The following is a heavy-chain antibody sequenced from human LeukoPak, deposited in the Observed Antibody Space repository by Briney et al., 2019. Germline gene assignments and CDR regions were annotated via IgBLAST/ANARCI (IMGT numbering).Heavy chain of an antibody. D-gene: IGHD6-13*01. J-gene: IGHJ6*02. V-gene: IGHV1-46*01. CDR1: GYTFTSYY. CDR2: INPSGGST. Sequence: ASVKVSCKASGYTFTSYYMHWVRQAPGQGLEWMGIINPSGGSTSYAQKFQGRVTMTRDTSTSTVYMELSSLRSEDTAVYYCARNGGGSSSWSYYYYYYGMDVWGQGTTVTVSS. CDR3: ARNGGGSSSWSYYYYYYGMDV.